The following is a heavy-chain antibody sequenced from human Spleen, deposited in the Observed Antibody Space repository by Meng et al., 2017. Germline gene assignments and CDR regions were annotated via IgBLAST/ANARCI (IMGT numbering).Heavy chain of an antibody. V-gene: IGHV4-31*03. CDR1: GGSISSGDYY. J-gene: IGHJ5*02. Sequence: QVQRRESGPGLVKPSPTLSLTCTVSGGSISSGDYYWTWIRQHPGKGLELIGYIYHSGTTYYTPSLKSRVTISVDTSNNQFSLNVNSVTAADTAVYYCVRNEGYSFGAWGQGTLVTVSS. D-gene: IGHD2-21*01. CDR3: VRNEGYSFGA. CDR2: IYHSGTT.